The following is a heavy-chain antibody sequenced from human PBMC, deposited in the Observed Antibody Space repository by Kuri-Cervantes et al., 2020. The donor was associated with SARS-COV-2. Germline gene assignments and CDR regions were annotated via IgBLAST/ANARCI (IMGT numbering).Heavy chain of an antibody. V-gene: IGHV4-59*01. CDR3: AGEQWLGPFDY. J-gene: IGHJ4*02. D-gene: IGHD6-19*01. CDR1: GGSISSYY. CDR2: IYYSGST. Sequence: GSLRLSCTVSGGSISSYYWSWIRQPPGKGLEWIGYIYYSGSTNYNPSLKSRVTISVDTSKNQFSLKLSSVTAADTAVYYCAGEQWLGPFDYWGRGTLVTVSS.